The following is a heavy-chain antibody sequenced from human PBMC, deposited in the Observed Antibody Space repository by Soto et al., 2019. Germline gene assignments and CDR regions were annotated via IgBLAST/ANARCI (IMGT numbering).Heavy chain of an antibody. J-gene: IGHJ4*02. CDR3: ALEAAARPGSPFDY. Sequence: QVQLVESGGGVVQPGRSLRLSCAASGFTFSSYAMHWVRQAPGKGLEWVAVISYDGSNKYYADSVKGRFTISRDNSKMTLYVQMNSLRAEDTAVYYCALEAAARPGSPFDYWGQGTLVTVSS. CDR2: ISYDGSNK. V-gene: IGHV3-30-3*01. CDR1: GFTFSSYA. D-gene: IGHD6-6*01.